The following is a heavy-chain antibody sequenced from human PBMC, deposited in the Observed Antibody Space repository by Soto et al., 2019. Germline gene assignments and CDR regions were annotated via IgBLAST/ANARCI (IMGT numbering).Heavy chain of an antibody. D-gene: IGHD2-2*01. J-gene: IGHJ5*02. Sequence: QVQLVQSGAEVKKPGSSVKVSCKASGGTFSSYAISWVRQAPGQGLEWMGGIIPIFGTANYAQKFQGRVTITADESTSTAYMELSSLRSEDSAVYYCARDPRVSHQLLPNLFDPWGQGTLVTVSS. CDR2: IIPIFGTA. CDR1: GGTFSSYA. CDR3: ARDPRVSHQLLPNLFDP. V-gene: IGHV1-69*01.